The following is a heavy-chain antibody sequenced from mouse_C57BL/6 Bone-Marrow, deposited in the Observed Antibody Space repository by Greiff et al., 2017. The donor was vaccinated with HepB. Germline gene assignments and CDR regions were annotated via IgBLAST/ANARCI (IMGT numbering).Heavy chain of an antibody. Sequence: VQLQQPGAELVKPGASVKLSCKASGYTFTSYWMQWVKQRPGQGLEWIGEIDPSDSYTNYNQKFKGKATLTVDTSSSTAYMQLSSLTSEDSAVYYCARRGGTGWYFDVWGTGTTVTVSS. CDR1: GYTFTSYW. J-gene: IGHJ1*03. CDR2: IDPSDSYT. CDR3: ARRGGTGWYFDV. D-gene: IGHD3-3*01. V-gene: IGHV1-50*01.